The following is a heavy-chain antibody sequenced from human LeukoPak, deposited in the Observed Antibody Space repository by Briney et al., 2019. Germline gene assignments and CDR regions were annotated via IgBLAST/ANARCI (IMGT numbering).Heavy chain of an antibody. CDR3: ARGTTYSSGWYGYCYYGMDV. Sequence: SETLSLTCAVYGGSFSGYYWSWIRQPPGKGLEWIGEINHSGSTNYNPSLKSRVTISVDTSKNQFSLKLSSVTAADTAVYYCARGTTYSSGWYGYCYYGMDVWGQGTTVTVSS. D-gene: IGHD6-19*01. CDR2: INHSGST. CDR1: GGSFSGYY. V-gene: IGHV4-34*01. J-gene: IGHJ6*02.